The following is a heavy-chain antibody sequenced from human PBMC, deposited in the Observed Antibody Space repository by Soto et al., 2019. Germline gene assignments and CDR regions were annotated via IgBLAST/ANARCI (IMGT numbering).Heavy chain of an antibody. Sequence: QVQLVQSGAEVKKPGASVKVSCKASGYTFTSYGISWVRQAPGQGLEWMGWISAYNGNTNYAQKLQGRVTMTTDTPTSTAYMELRSLKTYDTAVYYCARPVRYFDWLSSMDVCGQGTTVTVSS. CDR3: ARPVRYFDWLSSMDV. J-gene: IGHJ6*02. D-gene: IGHD3-9*01. V-gene: IGHV1-18*01. CDR1: GYTFTSYG. CDR2: ISAYNGNT.